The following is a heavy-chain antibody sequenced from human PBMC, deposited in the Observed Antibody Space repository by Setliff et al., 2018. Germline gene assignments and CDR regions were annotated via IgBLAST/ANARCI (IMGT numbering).Heavy chain of an antibody. D-gene: IGHD6-25*01. V-gene: IGHV5-51*01. CDR3: ARLGAPASHDAFDI. CDR1: GFSFTTNW. J-gene: IGHJ3*02. Sequence: PGESLKISCKTSGFSFTTNWIVWVRQMPGKGLEWVGIIYPGDSDTRYSPSLQGQVTMSADKSINTAYLQWSSLKASDTAMYYCARLGAPASHDAFDIWGQGTMVTVSS. CDR2: IYPGDSDT.